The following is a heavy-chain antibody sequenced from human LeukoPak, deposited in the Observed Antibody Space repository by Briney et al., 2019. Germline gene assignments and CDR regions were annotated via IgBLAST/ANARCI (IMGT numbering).Heavy chain of an antibody. CDR1: GYTFTSYW. Sequence: GESLKISCKVSGYTFTSYWIGWVRQMPGKGLEWMGFIYPGDSDTRCSPSFQGQVTISADKSISTAYLQWSSLKASDTAMYYCARQEEGYNWNYFDYWGQGTLVSVSS. CDR2: IYPGDSDT. CDR3: ARQEEGYNWNYFDY. D-gene: IGHD1-20*01. V-gene: IGHV5-51*01. J-gene: IGHJ4*02.